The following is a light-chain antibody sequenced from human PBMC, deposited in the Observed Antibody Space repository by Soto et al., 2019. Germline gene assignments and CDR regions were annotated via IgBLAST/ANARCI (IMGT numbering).Light chain of an antibody. CDR2: GVS. J-gene: IGKJ1*01. V-gene: IGKV3D-15*01. Sequence: EIVLTQAPATLSLSPVERPTLSCGASQSVGSYLAWYQQKPGQAPRLLIYGVSSRPTGIPDRFSGSGSGVALTLTISGLQSEDFAVYHCQQYNQWPGTFGQGTKVDI. CDR1: QSVGSY. CDR3: QQYNQWPGT.